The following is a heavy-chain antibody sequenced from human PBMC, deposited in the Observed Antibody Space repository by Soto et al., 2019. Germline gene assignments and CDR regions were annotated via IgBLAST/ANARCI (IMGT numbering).Heavy chain of an antibody. CDR1: GYSFTSYW. CDR2: IDPSDSYT. J-gene: IGHJ6*02. V-gene: IGHV5-10-1*01. Sequence: GESLKISCKGSGYSFTSYWISWVRQMPGKGLEWMGRIDPSDSYTNYSPSFQGLVTISADKSISTAYLQWSSLKASDTAMYYCARQAEYYYYYGMDVWGQGTTVTVAS. CDR3: ARQAEYYYYYGMDV.